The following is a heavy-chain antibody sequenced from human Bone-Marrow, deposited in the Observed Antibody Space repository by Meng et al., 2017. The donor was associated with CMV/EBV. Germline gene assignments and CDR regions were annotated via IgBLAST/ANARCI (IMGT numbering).Heavy chain of an antibody. Sequence: GGSLRLSCATSGFTFSNFWMTWVRQAPGKGLEWVANVIQDGSEKLYVDSVKGRFTVSRDNDKKSLYLQMNSLGAEDTAVYYGARRRGSSSFDYWGQGTLVTVSS. CDR1: GFTFSNFW. V-gene: IGHV3-7*01. J-gene: IGHJ4*02. CDR3: ARRRGSSSFDY. D-gene: IGHD1-26*01. CDR2: VIQDGSEK.